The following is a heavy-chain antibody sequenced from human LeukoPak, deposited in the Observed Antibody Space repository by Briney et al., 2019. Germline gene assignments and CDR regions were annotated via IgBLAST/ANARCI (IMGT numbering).Heavy chain of an antibody. CDR3: ARTTEGYSYGKNDY. D-gene: IGHD5-18*01. CDR1: GYTFTSYG. V-gene: IGHV1-18*01. CDR2: ISAYNGNT. Sequence: ASVKVSCKASGYTFTSYGISWVRQAPGQGLEWMGWISAYNGNTNYAQKLQGRVTMTTDTSTSTAYMEPRSLRSDDTAVYYCARTTEGYSYGKNDYWGQGTLVTVSS. J-gene: IGHJ4*02.